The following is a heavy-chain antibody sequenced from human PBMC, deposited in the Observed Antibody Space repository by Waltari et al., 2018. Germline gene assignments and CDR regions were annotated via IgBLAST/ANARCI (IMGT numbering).Heavy chain of an antibody. CDR3: AREGGTYYFDY. CDR2: ISSSSSYI. V-gene: IGHV3-21*01. CDR1: GFTFSSYS. J-gene: IGHJ4*02. D-gene: IGHD1-26*01. Sequence: VQLVASGGGLVKPGGSLRLSCAASGFTFSSYSMNWVRQAPGKGLEWVSSISSSSSYIYFADSLKGRFTISRDNAKSSLYLQMNSLRAEDTAFYYCAREGGTYYFDYWGQGTLVTVSS.